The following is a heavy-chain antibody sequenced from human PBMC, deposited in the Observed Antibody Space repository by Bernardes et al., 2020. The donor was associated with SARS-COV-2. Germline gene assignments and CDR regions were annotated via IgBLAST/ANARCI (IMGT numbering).Heavy chain of an antibody. J-gene: IGHJ3*02. CDR2: IYHSGSS. CDR1: GDSISDSYW. D-gene: IGHD3-9*01. CDR3: ARRVDVLTDSYDAFDI. V-gene: IGHV4-4*02. Sequence: SETLSLTCAVSGDSISDSYWWTWVRQPPGKGLEWIGEIYHSGSSNYNPSLKSRVTISVDRSKTQFSLKLTSVTAADTAVYYCARRVDVLTDSYDAFDIWGQGTMVTVSS.